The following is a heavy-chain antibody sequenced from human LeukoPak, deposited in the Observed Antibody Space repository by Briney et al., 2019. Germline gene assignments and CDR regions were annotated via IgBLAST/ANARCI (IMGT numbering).Heavy chain of an antibody. D-gene: IGHD1-1*01. CDR3: ARDRGRDGTGTTMDWFDP. V-gene: IGHV4-30-4*08. J-gene: IGHJ5*02. Sequence: SQTLSLXCTVSGVSISSSDYYWSWIRQPPGKGLEWIGYIYYSGTTYYNPSLKSRVTISIDTSRNQFSLKMNSVTAADTAVYYCARDRGRDGTGTTMDWFDPWGQGTLVTVSS. CDR2: IYYSGTT. CDR1: GVSISSSDYY.